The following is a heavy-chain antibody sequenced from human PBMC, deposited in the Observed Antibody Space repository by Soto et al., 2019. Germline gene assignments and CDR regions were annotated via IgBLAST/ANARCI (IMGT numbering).Heavy chain of an antibody. V-gene: IGHV3-30*18. CDR1: GFTFSSYG. D-gene: IGHD3-10*01. Sequence: QVQLVESGGGVVQPGRSLRLSCAASGFTFSSYGMHWVRQAPGKGLEWVAVISYDGSNKYYADSVKGRFTISRDNSKNTLYLKMNSLRAEDTAVYYCAKWGRGFDLWGRGTLVTVSS. CDR2: ISYDGSNK. J-gene: IGHJ2*01. CDR3: AKWGRGFDL.